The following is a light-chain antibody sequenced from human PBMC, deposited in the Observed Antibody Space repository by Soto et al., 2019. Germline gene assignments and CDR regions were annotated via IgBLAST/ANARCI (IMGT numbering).Light chain of an antibody. CDR2: KAS. CDR1: ENIFTW. Sequence: DIQMTQSPSTLSASVGDRVTITCRASENIFTWLAWYQQQAGKAPKLLISKASALESGVPSRFSGSGSGTQFTLTISSLQPEDFASYYCQQYQSGFTFGLGNTLEIK. J-gene: IGKJ2*01. CDR3: QQYQSGFT. V-gene: IGKV1-5*03.